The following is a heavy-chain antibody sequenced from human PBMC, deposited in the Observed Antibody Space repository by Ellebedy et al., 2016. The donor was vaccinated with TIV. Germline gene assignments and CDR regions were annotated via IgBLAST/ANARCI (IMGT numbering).Heavy chain of an antibody. CDR3: ARDWKNWGRNY. Sequence: MPGGSLRLSCTVSGGSMSSSSYYWAWVRQPPGKGLEWIGSIYYSGNTYYNPSLRSRVIISVDTSKNQFSLKLTSVTAADTAMYYCARDWKNWGRNYWGRGTLVTVSS. V-gene: IGHV4-39*07. J-gene: IGHJ4*02. CDR1: GGSMSSSSYY. D-gene: IGHD3-16*01. CDR2: IYYSGNT.